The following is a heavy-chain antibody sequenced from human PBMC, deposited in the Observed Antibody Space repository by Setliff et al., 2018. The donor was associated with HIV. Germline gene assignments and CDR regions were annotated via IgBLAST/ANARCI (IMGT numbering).Heavy chain of an antibody. V-gene: IGHV1-2*02. D-gene: IGHD1-26*01. CDR2: INPNSGGT. J-gene: IGHJ4*02. CDR1: GGTFSSYA. Sequence: GASVKVSCKASGGTFSSYAISWVRQAPGQGLEWMGWINPNSGGTNYAQKFQGRVTMTRDTSISTAYMELSRLRSDDTAVYYCARGTDRAFDYWGQGTLVTVSS. CDR3: ARGTDRAFDY.